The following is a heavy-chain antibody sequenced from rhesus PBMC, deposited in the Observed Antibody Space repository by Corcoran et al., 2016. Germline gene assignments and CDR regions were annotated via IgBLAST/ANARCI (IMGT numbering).Heavy chain of an antibody. D-gene: IGHD6-13*01. Sequence: QVQLQESGPGLVKPSETLSLTCAVSDGSISSGYYYWSWIRQPPGKGLEWIGYITYSGSTSYNPSLKSRVTISRDTSKNQFSLKLSSVTAADTAVYYCARDTSSWSIDYWGQGVLVTVSS. CDR2: ITYSGST. J-gene: IGHJ4*01. CDR1: DGSISSGYYY. CDR3: ARDTSSWSIDY. V-gene: IGHV4-122*02.